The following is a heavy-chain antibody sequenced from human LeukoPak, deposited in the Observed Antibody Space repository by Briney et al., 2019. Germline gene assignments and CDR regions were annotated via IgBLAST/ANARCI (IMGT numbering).Heavy chain of an antibody. D-gene: IGHD2-2*01. CDR1: EGTFSSYA. J-gene: IGHJ6*03. V-gene: IGHV1-69*05. Sequence: SVRVSCKASEGTFSSYAISWVRQAPGQKLKWMGGIIPIFGTANYAQKFQGRGTITTDESTSTAYMELSSLRSEDTAVYYCARETWRYCSSTSCYGPYYYYYYMDVWGKGTTVTVSS. CDR2: IIPIFGTA. CDR3: ARETWRYCSSTSCYGPYYYYYYMDV.